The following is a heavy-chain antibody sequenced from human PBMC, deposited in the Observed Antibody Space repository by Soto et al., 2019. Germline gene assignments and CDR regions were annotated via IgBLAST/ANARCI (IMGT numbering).Heavy chain of an antibody. CDR3: ATAGCSGGSCRPYYYYGMDV. CDR2: IIPIFGTA. D-gene: IGHD2-15*01. CDR1: GGTFSSYS. V-gene: IGHV1-69*06. Sequence: SVKVSCKASGGTFSSYSISWVRQAPGQGLEWMGGIIPIFGTANYAQKFQGRVTITADKSTSTAYMELSSLRSEDTAVYYCATAGCSGGSCRPYYYYGMDVWGQGTTVTVSS. J-gene: IGHJ6*02.